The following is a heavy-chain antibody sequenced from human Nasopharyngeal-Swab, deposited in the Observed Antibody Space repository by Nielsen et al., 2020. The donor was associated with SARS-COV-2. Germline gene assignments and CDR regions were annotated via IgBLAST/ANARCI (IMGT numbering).Heavy chain of an antibody. Sequence: GSLRLSCAVSGGSISSSNWWSWVRQPPGKGLEWIGEIYHSGSTNYNPSLKSRVTISVDKSKNQFSLKLSSVTAADTAVYYCAREGGYSSGWSVTRGYYGMDVWGQGTTVTVSS. CDR3: AREGGYSSGWSVTRGYYGMDV. CDR2: IYHSGST. D-gene: IGHD6-19*01. CDR1: GGSISSSNW. J-gene: IGHJ6*02. V-gene: IGHV4-4*02.